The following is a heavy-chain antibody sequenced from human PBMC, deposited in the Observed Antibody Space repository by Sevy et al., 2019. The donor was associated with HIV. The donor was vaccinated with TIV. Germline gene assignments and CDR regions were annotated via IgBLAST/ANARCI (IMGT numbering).Heavy chain of an antibody. CDR1: GFTFSSFF. CDR2: IKQDGSEK. Sequence: GGSLRLSCAASGFTFSSFFMSWVRQAPGKGLEWVANIKQDGSEKYYVDSVKGRFTISRDNARNSVYLQMNSLRAEDTALYYCARDHVKDGDLGDYYYFAMDVWGQGTSVTVSS. CDR3: ARDHVKDGDLGDYYYFAMDV. D-gene: IGHD4-17*01. J-gene: IGHJ6*02. V-gene: IGHV3-7*03.